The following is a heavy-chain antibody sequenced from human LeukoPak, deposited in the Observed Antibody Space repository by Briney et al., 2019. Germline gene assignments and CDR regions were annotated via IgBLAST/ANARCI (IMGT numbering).Heavy chain of an antibody. Sequence: GSLRLSCATSGFTFSNYGMHWVRQAPGKGLEWVAVISYDGSNKYYVDSVKGRFTISRDNSKNTLYLQMNSLRAEDTAVYYCAKEVSPRDYYDSSGPVDYWGQGTLVTVSS. CDR2: ISYDGSNK. D-gene: IGHD3-22*01. CDR1: GFTFSNYG. J-gene: IGHJ4*02. CDR3: AKEVSPRDYYDSSGPVDY. V-gene: IGHV3-30*18.